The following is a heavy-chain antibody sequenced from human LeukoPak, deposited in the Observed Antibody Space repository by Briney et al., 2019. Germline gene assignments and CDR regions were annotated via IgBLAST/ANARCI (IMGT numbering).Heavy chain of an antibody. J-gene: IGHJ4*02. CDR3: ARERSPSARYFNY. V-gene: IGHV1-46*01. D-gene: IGHD2-15*01. CDR1: RYTFTSYY. Sequence: ASVKVSCTTSRYTFTSYYMNWVRHAPGQGLEWMGMINPSGGSTSYAQKFQGRVTMTRDTSTSTVYIELNSLTSEDTAIYHCARERSPSARYFNYWGEGTLVTVSS. CDR2: INPSGGST.